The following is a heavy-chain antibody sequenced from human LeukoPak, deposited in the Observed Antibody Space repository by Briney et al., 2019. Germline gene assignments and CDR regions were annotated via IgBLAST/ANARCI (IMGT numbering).Heavy chain of an antibody. J-gene: IGHJ6*02. CDR2: INPSGGST. V-gene: IGHV1-46*01. D-gene: IGHD2-15*01. CDR3: ARDYIVVVVAPTYYYYYGMDV. Sequence: GASVKVSCKASGYTFTSYYVHWVRQAPGQGLEWMGIINPSGGSTSYAQKFQGRVTMTRDTSTSTVYMELSSLRSEDTAVYYCARDYIVVVVAPTYYYYYGMDVWGQGTTVTVSS. CDR1: GYTFTSYY.